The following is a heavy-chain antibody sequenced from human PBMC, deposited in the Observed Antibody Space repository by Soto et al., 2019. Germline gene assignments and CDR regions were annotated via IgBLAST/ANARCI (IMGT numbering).Heavy chain of an antibody. CDR3: AKGYCSSTSCSFDY. V-gene: IGHV3-23*01. Sequence: EVQLLESGGGLVQPGGSLRLSCAASGFTFTNFAMNWDRQAPGKGLEWVSVISGTGDTTYNADSVKGRFTISRDNSKNTVYLQMNSLRAEDTALYYCAKGYCSSTSCSFDYWGQGTLVTVSS. D-gene: IGHD2-2*01. CDR1: GFTFTNFA. CDR2: ISGTGDTT. J-gene: IGHJ4*02.